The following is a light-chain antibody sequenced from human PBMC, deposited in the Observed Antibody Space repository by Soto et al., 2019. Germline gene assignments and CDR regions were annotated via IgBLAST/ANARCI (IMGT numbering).Light chain of an antibody. J-gene: IGKJ2*01. V-gene: IGKV3-15*01. Sequence: ETVLTQSAAALSVSPGERVILSCRASQSVSTNFAWYQQRPGQAPRLLIYGASTRATDIPPRISGSGSGTEFTLTISSLQFEDSAVYYCQQYNNWPRTFGQGTKLEIK. CDR3: QQYNNWPRT. CDR1: QSVSTN. CDR2: GAS.